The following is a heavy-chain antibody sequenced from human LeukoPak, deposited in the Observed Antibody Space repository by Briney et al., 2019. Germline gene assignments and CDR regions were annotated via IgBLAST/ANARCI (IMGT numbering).Heavy chain of an antibody. V-gene: IGHV1-2*02. CDR1: GYTFTGCY. CDR3: ARGDLNWDAFDI. J-gene: IGHJ3*02. CDR2: INPNSGDT. Sequence: ASVKVSCKASGYTFTGCYMLWVRQAPGRGLEWMGWINPNSGDTNYSQKFQGRVTMTRDTSINTVYMELSSLRYDDTAVYYCARGDLNWDAFDIWGQGTMVTVSS.